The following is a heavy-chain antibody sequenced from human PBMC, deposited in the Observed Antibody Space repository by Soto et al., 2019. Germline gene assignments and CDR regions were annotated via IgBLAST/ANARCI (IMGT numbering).Heavy chain of an antibody. D-gene: IGHD2-15*01. CDR2: ISWNSGSI. CDR1: GFTFDDYA. Sequence: EVQLVESGGGLVQPGRSLRLSCAASGFTFDDYAMHWVRQAPGKGLEWVSGISWNSGSIGYADSVKGRFTISRDNAKNSLYLQMNSLRAEDTALYYCAKDIPYCSGGSCYSGIFDYWGQGTLVTVSS. V-gene: IGHV3-9*01. J-gene: IGHJ4*02. CDR3: AKDIPYCSGGSCYSGIFDY.